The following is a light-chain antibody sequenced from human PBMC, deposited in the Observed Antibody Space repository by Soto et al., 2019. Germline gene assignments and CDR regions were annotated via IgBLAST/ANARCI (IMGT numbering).Light chain of an antibody. CDR3: QQANSFPT. CDR2: AAS. Sequence: IQMTQSPSTLSASVGDRVTVTCRASQSISSWLAWYQQKPGKAPKLLIYAASSLQSGVPSRLSGSGSGTDFTLTIRSLQPEDFATYYCQQANSFPTFGQGTRLEIK. CDR1: QSISSW. J-gene: IGKJ5*01. V-gene: IGKV1-12*01.